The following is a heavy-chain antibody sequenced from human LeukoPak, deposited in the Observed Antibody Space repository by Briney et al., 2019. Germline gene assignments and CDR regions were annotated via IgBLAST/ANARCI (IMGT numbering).Heavy chain of an antibody. V-gene: IGHV1-69*04. D-gene: IGHD1-1*01. Sequence: SVKVSCKASGGTFSSYAISWVRQAPGQGLEWMGRIIPILGIANYAQKFQGRVTITADKSTSTAYMELSSLRAEDTAVYYCAKNDPNLGLDYWGQGTLVTVSS. CDR2: IIPILGIA. J-gene: IGHJ4*02. CDR3: AKNDPNLGLDY. CDR1: GGTFSSYA.